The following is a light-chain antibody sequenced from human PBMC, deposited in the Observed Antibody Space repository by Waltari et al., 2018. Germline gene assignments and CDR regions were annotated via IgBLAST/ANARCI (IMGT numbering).Light chain of an antibody. CDR3: CSYAGSYTYYV. V-gene: IGLV2-11*01. CDR2: DVN. J-gene: IGLJ1*01. CDR1: SSNIGAYDF. Sequence: QSALTQPRSVSGSPGQSVTISCTGTSSNIGAYDFVSWYRHHPGKAPKLLIYDVNKRPSGGPDRFSGSKSGNRASLTISGLQAEDEADYYCCSYAGSYTYYVFGTGTKVTLL.